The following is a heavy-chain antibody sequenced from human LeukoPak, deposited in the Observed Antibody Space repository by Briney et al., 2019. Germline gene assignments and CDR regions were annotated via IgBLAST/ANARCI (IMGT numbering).Heavy chain of an antibody. V-gene: IGHV3-53*01. J-gene: IGHJ4*02. CDR1: GFTVSNNY. D-gene: IGHD5-18*01. Sequence: SGGSLRLSCAASGFTVSNNYMSWVRQAPGKGLEWVSLIYSGGSTYYADSVKGQFTISRDNSMNTLYLQMNSLRAEDTAMYYCARGLRGYKYGSDYWGQGTLVTVSS. CDR2: IYSGGST. CDR3: ARGLRGYKYGSDY.